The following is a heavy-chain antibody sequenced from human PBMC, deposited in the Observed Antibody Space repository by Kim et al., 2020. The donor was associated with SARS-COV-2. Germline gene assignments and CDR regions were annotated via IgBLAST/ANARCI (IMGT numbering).Heavy chain of an antibody. J-gene: IGHJ4*02. CDR3: ARSPAAGYYESSGYYFGT. Sequence: SETLSLTCTVSGGSISTTNSYWSWIRQTPGTGLEWIGYIFHSGNTFYNSSLKSRLTMSVDKSKNQFSLILKSVTAADTAIYYCARSPAAGYYESSGYYFGTWGQGTLVTVPS. D-gene: IGHD3-22*01. CDR1: GGSISTTNSY. V-gene: IGHV4-30-4*01. CDR2: IFHSGNT.